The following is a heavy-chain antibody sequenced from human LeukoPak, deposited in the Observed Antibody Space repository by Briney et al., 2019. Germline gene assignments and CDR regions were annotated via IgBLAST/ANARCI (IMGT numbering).Heavy chain of an antibody. CDR3: ARGVEFRDGSGYDY. D-gene: IGHD3-22*01. J-gene: IGHJ4*02. Sequence: SVKVSCKASGGTFSSYAISWVRQAPGQGLEWMGGIIPIFGTANYAQKFQGRVTITADESTSTAYMELSSLRSEDTAVYYCARGVEFRDGSGYDYWGQGTLVTVSS. V-gene: IGHV1-69*13. CDR2: IIPIFGTA. CDR1: GGTFSSYA.